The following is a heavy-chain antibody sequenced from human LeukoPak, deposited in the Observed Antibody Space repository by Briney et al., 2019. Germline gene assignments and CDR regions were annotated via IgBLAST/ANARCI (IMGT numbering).Heavy chain of an antibody. D-gene: IGHD3-22*01. V-gene: IGHV3-11*01. J-gene: IGHJ4*02. CDR3: ARDRRYYDSSGYIAPGDY. CDR2: ISSSGSTI. Sequence: PGGSLRLSCAASGFTFSDYYMSWIRQAPGKGLEWVSYISSSGSTIYYADSVKGRFTISRDNAKNSLYLQMNNLRAEDTAVDYCARDRRYYDSSGYIAPGDYWGQGTLVTVSS. CDR1: GFTFSDYY.